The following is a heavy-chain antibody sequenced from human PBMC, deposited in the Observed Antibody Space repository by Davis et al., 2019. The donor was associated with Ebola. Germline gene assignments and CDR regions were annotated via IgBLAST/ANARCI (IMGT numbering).Heavy chain of an antibody. CDR3: ARVGYSYVFDY. CDR2: ISGYNGNT. D-gene: IGHD5-18*01. J-gene: IGHJ4*02. CDR1: GYTFTSYG. Sequence: ASVKVSCKASGYTFTSYGINWVRQAPGQGLEWMGWISGYNGNTNYAQKFQGRVTMTTDTSTSTAYMELRSLRSDDTVVYYCARVGYSYVFDYWGQGTLVTVSS. V-gene: IGHV1-18*01.